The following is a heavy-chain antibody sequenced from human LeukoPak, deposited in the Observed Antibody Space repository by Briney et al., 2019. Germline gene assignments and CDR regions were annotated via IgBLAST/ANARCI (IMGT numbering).Heavy chain of an antibody. CDR2: IIPIFGTA. J-gene: IGHJ4*02. Sequence: SVKVSCKASGYTFTSYAISWVRQAPGQGLEWMGGIIPIFGTANYAQKFQGRVTITADKSTSTAYMELSSLRSEDTAVYYCATHYYGSGSYYNALSGVDYWGQGTLVTVSS. D-gene: IGHD3-10*01. CDR1: GYTFTSYA. CDR3: ATHYYGSGSYYNALSGVDY. V-gene: IGHV1-69*06.